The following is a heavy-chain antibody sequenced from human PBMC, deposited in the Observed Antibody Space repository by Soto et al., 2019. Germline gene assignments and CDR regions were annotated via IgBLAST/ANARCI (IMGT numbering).Heavy chain of an antibody. Sequence: GGSLRLSCAASGFTFSSYGMHWVRQAPGKGLEWVAVIWYDGSDKYYADSVKGRFTISRDNSKNTLYLQMNSLRAEDTAVYYCAGEHPVGGCGSRLDYWGQGTLVTVSS. CDR1: GFTFSSYG. CDR3: AGEHPVGGCGSRLDY. J-gene: IGHJ4*02. D-gene: IGHD2-15*01. V-gene: IGHV3-33*01. CDR2: IWYDGSDK.